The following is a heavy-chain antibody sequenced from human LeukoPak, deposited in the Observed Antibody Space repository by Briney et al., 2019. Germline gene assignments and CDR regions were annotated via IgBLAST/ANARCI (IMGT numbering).Heavy chain of an antibody. J-gene: IGHJ2*01. V-gene: IGHV4-59*01. D-gene: IGHD5-24*01. CDR3: AGDGYKTNWYFDL. CDR1: GGSISSYY. Sequence: SETLSLTCTVSGGSISSYYWSWIRQPAGKGLEWIGYIYYSGSTNYNPSLKSRVTISVDTSKNQFSLKLSSVTAADTAVYYCAGDGYKTNWYFDLWGRGTLVTVSS. CDR2: IYYSGST.